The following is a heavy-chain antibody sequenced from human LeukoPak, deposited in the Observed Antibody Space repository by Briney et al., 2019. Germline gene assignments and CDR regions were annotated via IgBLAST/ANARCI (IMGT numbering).Heavy chain of an antibody. CDR1: GYTFTGYY. J-gene: IGHJ6*03. CDR2: INPNSGGA. Sequence: GASVKVSCKASGYTFTGYYMHWVRQAPGQGLEWMGWINPNSGGAKYAQNFQGRVIMTTETSISTAYMELTSLRSDDTAVYYCARSSPPTYYHFYYYMDVWGKGSTVTVSS. CDR3: ARSSPPTYYHFYYYMDV. V-gene: IGHV1-2*02. D-gene: IGHD6-13*01.